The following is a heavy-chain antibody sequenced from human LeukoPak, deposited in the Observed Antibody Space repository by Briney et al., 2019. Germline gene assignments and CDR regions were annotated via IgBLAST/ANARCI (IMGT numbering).Heavy chain of an antibody. CDR2: INHSGST. CDR1: GGSFSGYY. V-gene: IGHV4-34*01. D-gene: IGHD3-10*01. Sequence: SSETLSLTCAVYGGSFSGYYWSWIRQPPGKGLEWIGEINHSGSTNYNPSLKSRVTISVDTSKNQFSLKLSSVTAADTAVYYCARGRVHNFDYWGQGTLVTVSS. J-gene: IGHJ4*02. CDR3: ARGRVHNFDY.